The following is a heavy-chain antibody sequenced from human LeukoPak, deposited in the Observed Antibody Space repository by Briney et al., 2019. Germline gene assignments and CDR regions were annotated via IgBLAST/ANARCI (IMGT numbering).Heavy chain of an antibody. D-gene: IGHD3-22*01. Sequence: GGSLRLSCAASGFTFDDYAMHWVRQAPGKGLEWVSGISWNSGSIGYADSVKGRFTISRDNAKNSLYLQMNSLRAEDTALYYCAKGLLYYYDSSGTLDYWGQGTLVTVSS. CDR2: ISWNSGSI. CDR3: AKGLLYYYDSSGTLDY. CDR1: GFTFDDYA. J-gene: IGHJ4*02. V-gene: IGHV3-9*01.